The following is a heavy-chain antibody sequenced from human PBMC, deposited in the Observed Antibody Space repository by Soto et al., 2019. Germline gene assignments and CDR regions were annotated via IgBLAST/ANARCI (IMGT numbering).Heavy chain of an antibody. CDR3: ARDRDDYGSGNYYNRIDF. Sequence: QVQLVQSGAEVQKPGSSVKVSCKASGGIFSTYAISWLRQAPGQGLEWMGGIIPIFGTPNYAQRFQGRVTITADESTTTSYMEPSRLKSEDTAVYYCARDRDDYGSGNYYNRIDFWGQGTLVTVSS. J-gene: IGHJ4*02. V-gene: IGHV1-69*01. D-gene: IGHD3-10*01. CDR1: GGIFSTYA. CDR2: IIPIFGTP.